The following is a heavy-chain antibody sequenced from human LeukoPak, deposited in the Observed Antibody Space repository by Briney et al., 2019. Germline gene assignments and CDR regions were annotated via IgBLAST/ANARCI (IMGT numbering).Heavy chain of an antibody. Sequence: GGSLRLSCAASGFTFSSYEMNWVRQAPGKGLEWVSYISSSGSTIYYADSVKGRFTISRDNAKNSLYLQMNSLRAEDTAVYYCARAGKWRPGYFQHWGQGTLVTVSS. J-gene: IGHJ1*01. CDR3: ARAGKWRPGYFQH. CDR2: ISSSGSTI. CDR1: GFTFSSYE. D-gene: IGHD1-1*01. V-gene: IGHV3-48*03.